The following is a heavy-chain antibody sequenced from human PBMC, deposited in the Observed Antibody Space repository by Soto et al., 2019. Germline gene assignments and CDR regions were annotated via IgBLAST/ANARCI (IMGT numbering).Heavy chain of an antibody. Sequence: QITLKESGPTLVNPTQTLTLTCTFSGFSLNTGGMSVGWIRQPPGKALEWLALIYWDDDTRYSSSLKNRLTITKDTSAIQVTPKLTNVDPAYTGTYYCAYRSITIIRGVRGIVSWGPGTLVTVSS. CDR1: GFSLNTGGMS. D-gene: IGHD3-10*01. CDR2: IYWDDDT. CDR3: AYRSITIIRGVRGIVS. V-gene: IGHV2-5*02. J-gene: IGHJ5*01.